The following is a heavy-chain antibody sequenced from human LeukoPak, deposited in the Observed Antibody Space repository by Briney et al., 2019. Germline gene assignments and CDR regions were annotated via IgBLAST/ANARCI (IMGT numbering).Heavy chain of an antibody. D-gene: IGHD3-16*01. J-gene: IGHJ4*02. CDR2: VIPMFDVT. CDR3: ARDLGQWTYYFDY. V-gene: IGHV1-69*10. Sequence: ASVKVSCKASGGTFSSYALSWMRQAPGQGLEWMGRVIPMFDVTDYAQKFQGRVTITADTSTGTAYMELSSLRSEDTAVYYCARDLGQWTYYFDYWGQGTLVTVSS. CDR1: GGTFSSYA.